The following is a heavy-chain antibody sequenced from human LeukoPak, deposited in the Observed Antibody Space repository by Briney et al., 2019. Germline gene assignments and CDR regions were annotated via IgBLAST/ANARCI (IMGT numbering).Heavy chain of an antibody. CDR2: IKGDGSEK. Sequence: GGSLRLSCAASGFSFSDHWLDWVRQAPGKGLEWVAHIKGDGSEKYYVDSVKGRFTISRDNAKNSLYLQMNSLRAEDTAVYYCARVLVGATLYYFDYWGQGTLVTVSS. V-gene: IGHV3-7*03. CDR3: ARVLVGATLYYFDY. J-gene: IGHJ4*02. CDR1: GFSFSDHW. D-gene: IGHD1-26*01.